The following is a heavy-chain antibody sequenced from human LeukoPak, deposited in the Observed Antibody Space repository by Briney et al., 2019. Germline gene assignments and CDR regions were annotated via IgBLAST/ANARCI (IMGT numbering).Heavy chain of an antibody. CDR1: GFTFSSYA. CDR2: ISGSGGST. Sequence: PGRSLRLSCAASGFTFSSYAMSWVRQAPGKGLEWVSAISGSGGSTYYADSVKGRFTISRDNSKNTLYLQMNSLRAEDTAVYYCAKGAALSGFGELPPLYYYYGMDVWGQGTTVTVSS. J-gene: IGHJ6*02. D-gene: IGHD3-10*01. V-gene: IGHV3-23*01. CDR3: AKGAALSGFGELPPLYYYYGMDV.